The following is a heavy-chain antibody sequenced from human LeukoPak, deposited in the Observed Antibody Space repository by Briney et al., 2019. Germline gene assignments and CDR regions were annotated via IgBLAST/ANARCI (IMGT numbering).Heavy chain of an antibody. CDR2: IYCSGST. CDR3: ARGGAVLYSSSWLSPLGMDV. D-gene: IGHD6-13*01. Sequence: SETLSLTCTVSGGSISSYYWSWIRQPPGKGLEWIGYIYCSGSTNYNPSLKSRVTISVDTSKNQFSLKLSSVTAADTAVYYCARGGAVLYSSSWLSPLGMDVWGKGTTVTVSS. V-gene: IGHV4-59*01. J-gene: IGHJ6*04. CDR1: GGSISSYY.